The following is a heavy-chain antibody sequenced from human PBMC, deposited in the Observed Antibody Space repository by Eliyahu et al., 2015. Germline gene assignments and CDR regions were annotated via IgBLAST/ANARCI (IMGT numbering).Heavy chain of an antibody. Sequence: QVQLVESGGGVVQPGRSLRLSCAASXFPFXSYSXHWVRXGPGKGVEWVAVISYTGGNDFYADSVKGRFTISRDNSKNTLYLEMNVLKPEDTALYYCARETDGDYYFDYWGQGTLVAVSS. V-gene: IGHV3-30-3*01. CDR2: ISYTGGND. CDR3: ARETDGDYYFDY. J-gene: IGHJ4*02. CDR1: XFPFXSYS. D-gene: IGHD3-10*01.